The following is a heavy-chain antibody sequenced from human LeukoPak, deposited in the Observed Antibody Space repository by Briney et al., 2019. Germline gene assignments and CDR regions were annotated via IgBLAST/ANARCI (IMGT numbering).Heavy chain of an antibody. CDR2: IYYSGST. V-gene: IGHV4-39*07. CDR1: GGSISSYY. Sequence: SETLSLTCTVSGGSISSYYWGWIRQPPGKGLEWIGSIYYSGSTYYNPSLKSRVTISVDTSKNQFSLKLSSVTAADTAVYYCARGNRYQLLTAPYYYYMDVWGKGTTVTVSS. CDR3: ARGNRYQLLTAPYYYYMDV. D-gene: IGHD2-2*01. J-gene: IGHJ6*03.